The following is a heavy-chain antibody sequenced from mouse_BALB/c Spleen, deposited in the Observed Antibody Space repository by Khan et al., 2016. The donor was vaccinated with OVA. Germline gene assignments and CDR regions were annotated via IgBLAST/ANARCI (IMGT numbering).Heavy chain of an antibody. V-gene: IGHV2-6-1*01. CDR1: GFSLTNYG. CDR2: IWTDGST. CDR3: ARQPYYHYNVMDY. D-gene: IGHD2-4*01. Sequence: QVHVKQSGPGLVAPSQSLSITCTISGFSLTNYGVHWVRQPPGKGLEWLGVIWTDGSTTYNSALKSRLTITKAYSKSQVFLKMNSLQTDDTAIYFCARQPYYHYNVMDYWGQGTSVTVSS. J-gene: IGHJ4*01.